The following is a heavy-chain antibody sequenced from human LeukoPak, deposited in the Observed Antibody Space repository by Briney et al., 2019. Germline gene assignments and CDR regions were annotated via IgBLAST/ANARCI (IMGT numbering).Heavy chain of an antibody. CDR1: GGSFSGYY. CDR3: ARESPGIAVAGTPDY. J-gene: IGHJ4*02. D-gene: IGHD6-19*01. V-gene: IGHV4-34*01. CDR2: INHSGST. Sequence: PSETLSLTCAVYGGSFSGYYWSWIRQPPGKGLEWIGEINHSGSTNYNPSLKSRVTISVDTSKNQFSLKLSSVTAADTAVYYCARESPGIAVAGTPDYWGQGTLVTVSS.